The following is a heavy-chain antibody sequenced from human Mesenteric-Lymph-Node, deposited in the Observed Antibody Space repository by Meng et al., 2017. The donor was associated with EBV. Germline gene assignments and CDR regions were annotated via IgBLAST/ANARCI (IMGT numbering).Heavy chain of an antibody. D-gene: IGHD3-22*01. Sequence: QVQLQESGPGPVKPSGTLSLTCAVYGGSFSGYYWSWIRQPPGKGLEWIGEINHSGSTNYNPSLKSRVTISVDTSKNQFSLKLSSVTAADTAVYYCARYSASSGYYNDWGQGTLVTVSS. CDR3: ARYSASSGYYND. V-gene: IGHV4-34*10. J-gene: IGHJ4*02. CDR1: GGSFSGYY. CDR2: INHSGST.